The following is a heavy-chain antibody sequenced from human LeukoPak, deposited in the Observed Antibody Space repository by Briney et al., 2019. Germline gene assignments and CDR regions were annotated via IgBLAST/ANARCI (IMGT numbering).Heavy chain of an antibody. D-gene: IGHD3-22*01. CDR2: ISSSSSTI. CDR1: GFTFSSYS. J-gene: IGHJ6*02. V-gene: IGHV3-48*02. CDR3: ARDGAPATGGYYDSSGSYSGPGYYGIDV. Sequence: GGSLRLSCAASGFTFSSYSMNWVRHGPGKGLGWVSYISSSSSTIYYADSVKGRFTLSRYNAKNSLYLQMNSLRDEDTAVYYCARDGAPATGGYYDSSGSYSGPGYYGIDVWGQGTTVTVSS.